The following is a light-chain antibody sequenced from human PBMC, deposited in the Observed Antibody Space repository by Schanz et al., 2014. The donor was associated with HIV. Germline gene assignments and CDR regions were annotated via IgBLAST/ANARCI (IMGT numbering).Light chain of an antibody. Sequence: SALTQPASVSGSPGQSISISCTGTSGDVGSYNYVSWYQQHPGKAPKLMIYDVSNRPSGVSNRFSGSKSGNTASLTISGLQSEDEADYYCSSKATGGRAPFVFGGGTKLTVL. V-gene: IGLV2-14*03. J-gene: IGLJ1*01. CDR2: DVS. CDR3: SSKATGGRAPFV. CDR1: SGDVGSYNY.